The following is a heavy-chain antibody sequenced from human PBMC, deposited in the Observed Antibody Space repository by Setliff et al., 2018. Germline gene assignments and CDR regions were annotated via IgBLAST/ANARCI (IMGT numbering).Heavy chain of an antibody. Sequence: SETLSLTCAVYGGSFSGYYWNWIRQAPGKGLEWIGEINHRGTTSYTPSLKGRVTISVDTSKNQFSLKLSSVTAADTAMYYCAGGGRYCGGDCYQDDAFDIWGQGTMVTVSS. CDR1: GGSFSGYY. D-gene: IGHD2-21*02. CDR2: INHRGTT. J-gene: IGHJ3*02. CDR3: AGGGRYCGGDCYQDDAFDI. V-gene: IGHV4-34*01.